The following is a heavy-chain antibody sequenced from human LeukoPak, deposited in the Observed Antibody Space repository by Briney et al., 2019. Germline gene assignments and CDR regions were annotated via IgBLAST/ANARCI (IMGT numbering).Heavy chain of an antibody. CDR1: GFTFISYD. Sequence: GGSLRLSCAASGFTFISYDMSWVRQAPGKGLECVSAINRGVGSTYYADSVKGRFTISRDNSKNTLYLQMNSLRAEDTAVYYCAKAPLIFLYDNRLESDYWGQGTLVTVSS. D-gene: IGHD2-2*02. J-gene: IGHJ4*02. CDR2: INRGVGST. CDR3: AKAPLIFLYDNRLESDY. V-gene: IGHV3-23*01.